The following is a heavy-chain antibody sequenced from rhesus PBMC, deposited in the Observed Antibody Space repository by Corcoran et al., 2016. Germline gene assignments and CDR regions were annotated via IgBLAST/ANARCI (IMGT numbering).Heavy chain of an antibody. J-gene: IGHJ3*01. Sequence: EVQLVESGGGLVQPGGSLRLSCAASGFTFSSYGMSWVRQAPGKGLEWVSYISNGGGSTYYADSVKGRFTISRDNSKNTLSLQMNSLRAEDTAVYYCAREAGDALDFWGQGLRVTVST. CDR2: ISNGGGST. D-gene: IGHD6-25*01. CDR3: AREAGDALDF. CDR1: GFTFSSYG. V-gene: IGHV3S5*01.